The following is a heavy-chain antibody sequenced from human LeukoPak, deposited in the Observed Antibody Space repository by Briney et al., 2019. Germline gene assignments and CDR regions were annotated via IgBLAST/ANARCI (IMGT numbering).Heavy chain of an antibody. CDR3: AYQLGYYYYIDV. V-gene: IGHV4-38-2*02. CDR1: GYSISSGYY. Sequence: SETLSLTCTVSGYSISSGYYWGWIRQPPGKGLQWIGSIYHSGSTYYNPSLKTRVTISVDTSKNQFSLKLSSVTAADTAVYYCAYQLGYYYYIDVWGKGTTVTVSS. J-gene: IGHJ6*03. CDR2: IYHSGST. D-gene: IGHD6-13*01.